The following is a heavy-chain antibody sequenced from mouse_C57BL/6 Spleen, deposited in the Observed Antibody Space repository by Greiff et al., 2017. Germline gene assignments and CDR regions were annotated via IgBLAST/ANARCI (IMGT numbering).Heavy chain of an antibody. CDR1: GFSLTSYG. CDR3: ATYDYDGPYYAMDY. V-gene: IGHV2-3*01. CDR2: IWGDGST. J-gene: IGHJ4*01. D-gene: IGHD2-4*01. Sequence: QVQLKESGPGLVAPSQSLSITCTVSGFSLTSYGVSWVRQPPGKGLAWLGVIWGDGSTNYHSALISRLSISKDNSKSQVFLNLNSLQTDDTATYYGATYDYDGPYYAMDYGGQGTSVTVSS.